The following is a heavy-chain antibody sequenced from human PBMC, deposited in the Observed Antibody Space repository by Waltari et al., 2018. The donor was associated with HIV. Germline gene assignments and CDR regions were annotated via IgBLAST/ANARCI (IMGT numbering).Heavy chain of an antibody. CDR2: IFPGDSDT. V-gene: IGHV5-51*01. CDR1: GYSFTDSW. CDR3: ARHGPPSVVNFGIIPY. D-gene: IGHD3-10*01. Sequence: EVQLVQSGAEVMKPGESLKISCQGSGYSFTDSWIGWVRQMPGKGLEWMGIIFPGDSDTRYSPSFQGQVTLSVNRATNTAYLQWGSLKASDTAMYYCARHGPPSVVNFGIIPYWGQGTLVTVSS. J-gene: IGHJ4*02.